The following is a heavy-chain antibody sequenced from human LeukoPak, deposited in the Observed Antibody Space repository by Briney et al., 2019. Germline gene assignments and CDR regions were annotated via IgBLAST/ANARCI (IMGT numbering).Heavy chain of an antibody. Sequence: SQTLSLTCAISGDSVSSNSAAWNWIRQSPSRGLEWLGRTYYRSKWYSDYAVSVKGRITINPDTSKNQFSLQLNSVTPEDTAVYYCARAASPYYYGSGSYYSRFDYWGQGTLVTVSS. D-gene: IGHD3-10*01. CDR1: GDSVSSNSAA. J-gene: IGHJ4*02. CDR3: ARAASPYYYGSGSYYSRFDY. CDR2: TYYRSKWYS. V-gene: IGHV6-1*01.